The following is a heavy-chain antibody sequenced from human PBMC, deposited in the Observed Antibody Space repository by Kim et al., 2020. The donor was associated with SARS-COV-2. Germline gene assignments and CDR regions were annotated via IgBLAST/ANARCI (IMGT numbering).Heavy chain of an antibody. D-gene: IGHD3-10*01. Sequence: GGSLRLSCAASGFTFSSYAMHWVRQAPGKGLEWVAVISYDGSNKYYADSVKGRFTISRDNSKNTLYLQMNSLRAEDTAVYYCARDLVLLWFGDPYLWGQGTLVTVSS. CDR2: ISYDGSNK. J-gene: IGHJ4*02. CDR1: GFTFSSYA. CDR3: ARDLVLLWFGDPYL. V-gene: IGHV3-30-3*01.